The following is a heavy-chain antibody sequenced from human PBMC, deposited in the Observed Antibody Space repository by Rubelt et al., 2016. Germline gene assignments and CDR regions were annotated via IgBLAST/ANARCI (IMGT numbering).Heavy chain of an antibody. CDR3: ATERGIWV. V-gene: IGHV1-24*01. D-gene: IGHD3-16*01. J-gene: IGHJ4*02. CDR1: GYTFTGYY. CDR2: FDPEDGET. Sequence: QVQLVQSGAEVKKPGASVKVSCKASGYTFTGYYMHWVRQAPGQGLEWMGGFDPEDGETIYALKFQGRVTMTEDTSTATAYMELSSLRSEDTAVYYCATERGIWVWGQGTLVTVSS.